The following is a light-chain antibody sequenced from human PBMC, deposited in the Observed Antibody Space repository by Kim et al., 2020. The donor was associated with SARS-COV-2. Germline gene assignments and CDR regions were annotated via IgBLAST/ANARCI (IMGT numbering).Light chain of an antibody. CDR2: GKN. V-gene: IGLV3-19*01. J-gene: IGLJ1*01. CDR3: NSRDSSGLYA. CDR1: SLRSYY. Sequence: SSELTQDPAVSVALGQTVRITCQGDSLRSYYASWYQQKPGQAPVLVIYGKNNRPSGIPDRFSGSSSGNTASLTITGAQAEDEADYYCNSRDSSGLYAFGT.